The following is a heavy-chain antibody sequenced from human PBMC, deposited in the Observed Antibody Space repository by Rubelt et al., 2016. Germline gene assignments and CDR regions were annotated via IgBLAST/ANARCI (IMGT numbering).Heavy chain of an antibody. CDR2: ISWNSGSI. CDR1: GFTFDDYA. Sequence: EVQLVESGGGLVQPGRSLRLSCAASGFTFDDYAMHWVRQAPGKGLEWVSGISWNSGSIGYADSVKGRLTSSRDNAKNSLYLQMNSLRAEDTALYYCAKSLPYCSGGSCYSDEALGFDYWGQGTLVTVSS. V-gene: IGHV3-9*01. D-gene: IGHD2-15*01. J-gene: IGHJ4*02. CDR3: AKSLPYCSGGSCYSDEALGFDY.